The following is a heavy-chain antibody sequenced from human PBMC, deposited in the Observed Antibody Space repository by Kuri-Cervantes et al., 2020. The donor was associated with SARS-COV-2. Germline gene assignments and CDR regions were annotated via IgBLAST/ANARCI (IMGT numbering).Heavy chain of an antibody. CDR3: ARDQDDFWSGYRLTFDY. CDR1: GFTFSSYA. V-gene: IGHV3-30-3*01. D-gene: IGHD3-3*01. CDR2: ISYDGSNK. J-gene: IGHJ4*02. Sequence: GGSLRLSCAASGFTFSSYAMHWVRQAPGKGLEWVAVISYDGSNKYYADSVKGRFTISRDNSKNTLYLQMTSLRAEDTAVYYCARDQDDFWSGYRLTFDYWGQGTLVTVSS.